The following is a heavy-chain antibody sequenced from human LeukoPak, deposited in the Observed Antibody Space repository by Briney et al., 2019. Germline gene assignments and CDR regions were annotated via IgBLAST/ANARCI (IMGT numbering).Heavy chain of an antibody. Sequence: SETLPLTCTVSGGSISSYYWSWIRQPPGKGLEWIGYIYYSGSTNYNPSLKSRVTISVDTSKNQFSLKLSSVTAADTAVYYCARATNDYRGYYFDYWGQGTLVTVSS. J-gene: IGHJ4*02. CDR2: IYYSGST. V-gene: IGHV4-59*01. CDR3: ARATNDYRGYYFDY. CDR1: GGSISSYY. D-gene: IGHD4-11*01.